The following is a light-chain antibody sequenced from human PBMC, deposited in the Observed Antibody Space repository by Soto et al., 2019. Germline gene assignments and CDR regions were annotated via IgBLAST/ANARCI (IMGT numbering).Light chain of an antibody. J-gene: IGLJ1*01. CDR2: HGT. CDR1: SSDLAIYNY. Sequence: QSVLTQPASVSGSPGQSITISCTGTSSDLAIYNYVSWYQQQPGKAPKLMIYHGTKRPAGVSNCFSGSRSGNTVSLTISGLEAEDEDGYYCSSYTPSRNYVFGTGTKVTVL. CDR3: SSYTPSRNYV. V-gene: IGLV2-14*03.